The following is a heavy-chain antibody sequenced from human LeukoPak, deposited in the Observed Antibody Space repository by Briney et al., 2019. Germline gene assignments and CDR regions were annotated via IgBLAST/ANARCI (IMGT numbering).Heavy chain of an antibody. CDR1: GYSISGGYY. D-gene: IGHD2-2*01. CDR3: AREFRVVVPAAIDYFDY. Sequence: SETLSLTCAVSGYSISGGYYWGWIRQPPGKGLEWIGSIYHSGSTYYNPSLKSRVTISVDTSKNQISLKLSSVTAADTAVYYCAREFRVVVPAAIDYFDYWGQGTLVTVSS. V-gene: IGHV4-38-2*02. CDR2: IYHSGST. J-gene: IGHJ4*02.